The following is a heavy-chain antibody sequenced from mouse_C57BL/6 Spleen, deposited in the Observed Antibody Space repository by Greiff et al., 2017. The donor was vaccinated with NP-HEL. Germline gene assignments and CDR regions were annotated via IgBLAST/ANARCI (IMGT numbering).Heavy chain of an antibody. CDR1: GYTFTDYY. Sequence: QVQLKESGAELVRPGASVKLSCKASGYTFTDYYINWVKQRPGQGLEWIARIYPGSGNTYYNEKFKGKATLTAEKSSSTAYMQRSSLTSEDSAVYFGARSPYYDGSSYGYSFDYWGQGTTLTVSS. V-gene: IGHV1-76*01. CDR3: ARSPYYDGSSYGYSFDY. CDR2: IYPGSGNT. D-gene: IGHD1-1*01. J-gene: IGHJ2*01.